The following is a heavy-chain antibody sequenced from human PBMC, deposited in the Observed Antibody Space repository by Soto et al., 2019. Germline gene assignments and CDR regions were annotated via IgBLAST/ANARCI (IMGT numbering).Heavy chain of an antibody. Sequence: PGGSLRLSCAASGFTFSSYGMHWVRQAPGKGLEWVAVIWYDGSNKYYADSVKGRFTISRDNSKNTLYLQMNSLRAEDTAVYYCARDYDFWSGYPKYFDYWGQGTLVTVSS. CDR1: GFTFSSYG. CDR3: ARDYDFWSGYPKYFDY. V-gene: IGHV3-33*01. D-gene: IGHD3-3*01. CDR2: IWYDGSNK. J-gene: IGHJ4*02.